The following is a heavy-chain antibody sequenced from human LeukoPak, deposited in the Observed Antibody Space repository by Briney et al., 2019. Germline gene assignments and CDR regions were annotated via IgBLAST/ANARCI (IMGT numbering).Heavy chain of an antibody. CDR3: ARERTTGAFDI. CDR2: ISYDGSNK. CDR1: GFTFSSYA. Sequence: PGRSLRLSCAASGFTFSSYAMHCVRQAPGKGLEWVAVISYDGSNKYYADSVKGRFTISRDNSKNTLYLQMNSLRAEDTAVYYCARERTTGAFDIWGQGTMVTVSS. D-gene: IGHD1/OR15-1a*01. V-gene: IGHV3-30-3*01. J-gene: IGHJ3*02.